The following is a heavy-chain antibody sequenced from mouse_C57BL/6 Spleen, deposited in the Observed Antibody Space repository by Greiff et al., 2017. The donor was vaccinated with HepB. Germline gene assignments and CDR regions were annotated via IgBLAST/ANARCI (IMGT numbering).Heavy chain of an antibody. CDR2: IDPSDSYT. Sequence: QVQLQQPGAELVMPGASVKLSCKASGYTFTSYWMHWVKQRPGQGLEWIGEIDPSDSYTNYNQKFKGKSTLTVDKSSSTADMQRSSLTSEDDAVYYCARWGNWDMDYGGQGTSVTVSS. J-gene: IGHJ4*01. CDR3: ARWGNWDMDY. CDR1: GYTFTSYW. D-gene: IGHD4-1*01. V-gene: IGHV1-69*01.